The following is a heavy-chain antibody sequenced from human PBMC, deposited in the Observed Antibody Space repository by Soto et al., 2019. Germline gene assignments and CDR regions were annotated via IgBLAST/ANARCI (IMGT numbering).Heavy chain of an antibody. D-gene: IGHD4-17*01. CDR3: AKDHPYGDFLFDY. Sequence: GGSLRLSCAASGFTFSSYGMHWVRQAPGKGLEWVAVIWYDGSNKYYADSVKGRFTISRDNSKNTLYLQMNSLRAEDTAVYYCAKDHPYGDFLFDYWGQGTLVTVSS. V-gene: IGHV3-33*06. J-gene: IGHJ4*02. CDR1: GFTFSSYG. CDR2: IWYDGSNK.